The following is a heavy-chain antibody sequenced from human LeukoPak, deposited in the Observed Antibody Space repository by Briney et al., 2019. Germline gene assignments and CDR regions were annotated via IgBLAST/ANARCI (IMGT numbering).Heavy chain of an antibody. CDR2: ITVGDDKT. D-gene: IGHD5-12*01. J-gene: IGHJ4*02. V-gene: IGHV3-23*01. Sequence: GGALRLSCAASGFTFSSAALTWVRQAPRKGLWWGSTITVGDDKTYTADSVKGRFTISRDFSRNTVGLQMNSLRIEDTAIYYCAKGPQLYSGYHPDYWGQGTLVTVSS. CDR1: GFTFSSAA. CDR3: AKGPQLYSGYHPDY.